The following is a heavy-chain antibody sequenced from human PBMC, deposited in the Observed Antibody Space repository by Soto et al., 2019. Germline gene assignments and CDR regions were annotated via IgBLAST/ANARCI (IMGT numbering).Heavy chain of an antibody. CDR1: GGSISSSSYY. Sequence: QLQLQESGPGLVKPSETLSLTCTVSGGSISSSSYYWGWIRQPPGKGLEWIGSIYYSGSTYYNPSLKSRVTIAVDTSKNQFSLKLSSVTAADTAVYYCASQKAASNHDAFDIWGQGTMVTVSS. CDR2: IYYSGST. V-gene: IGHV4-39*01. D-gene: IGHD2-15*01. CDR3: ASQKAASNHDAFDI. J-gene: IGHJ3*02.